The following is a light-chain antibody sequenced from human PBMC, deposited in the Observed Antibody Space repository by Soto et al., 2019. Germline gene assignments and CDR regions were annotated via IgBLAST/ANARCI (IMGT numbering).Light chain of an antibody. V-gene: IGLV2-8*01. CDR1: SSDIGGYNY. CDR3: SSFGGSDNLV. J-gene: IGLJ2*01. CDR2: EVT. Sequence: QSVLTQPPSASGSPGQSVTISCTGTSSDIGGYNYVSWYQQHPGKVPRLLIYEVTQRPSGVPARFSGSKSGNTASLTVSGLQAEDEADYYCSSFGGSDNLVFGGGTKLTVL.